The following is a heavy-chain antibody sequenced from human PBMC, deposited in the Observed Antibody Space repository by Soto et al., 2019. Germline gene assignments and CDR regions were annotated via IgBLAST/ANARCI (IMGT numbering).Heavy chain of an antibody. Sequence: EVQLVESGGGLVQPGGSLRLSCAASGFTFSSYWMHWVRQAPGKGLVWVSRIKSDGSGTYYADSVKGRLTISRDNAKNTLYLQMNSLSAEDTAVYYCARGDGDYNDGNGYLGRHWGQGTLVTVSS. CDR2: IKSDGSGT. CDR3: ARGDGDYNDGNGYLGRH. J-gene: IGHJ4*02. D-gene: IGHD5-18*01. V-gene: IGHV3-74*01. CDR1: GFTFSSYW.